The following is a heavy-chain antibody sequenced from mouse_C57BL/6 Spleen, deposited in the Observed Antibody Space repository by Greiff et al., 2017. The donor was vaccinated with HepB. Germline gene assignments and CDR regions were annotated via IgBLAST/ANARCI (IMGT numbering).Heavy chain of an antibody. CDR2: IYPRSGNT. CDR1: GYTFTSYG. J-gene: IGHJ4*01. D-gene: IGHD2-4*01. Sequence: VMLVESGAELARPGASVKLSCKASGYTFTSYGIRWVKQRTGQGLEWIGEIYPRSGNTYYNEKFKGKATMTADKSSSTAYMEIRSLTSEDSAVYFWVYDYDAGLAMDYWGQGTSVTVSS. CDR3: VYDYDAGLAMDY. V-gene: IGHV1-81*01.